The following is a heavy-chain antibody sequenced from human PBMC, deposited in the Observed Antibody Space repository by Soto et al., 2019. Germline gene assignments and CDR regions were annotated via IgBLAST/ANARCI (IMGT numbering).Heavy chain of an antibody. CDR3: AKGLVGYVFGVQDYYFGMDV. CDR2: ISYDGNNK. Sequence: QVQLVESGGGVVQPGRSLRLSCGASGFKFSTYGMHWVRQAPGKGLEWVAVISYDGNNKDYAGSVKGRFTISRDNSKNTSYLQMNSLRAEDTAVYYCAKGLVGYVFGVQDYYFGMDVWGQGTTVAVSS. CDR1: GFKFSTYG. J-gene: IGHJ6*02. D-gene: IGHD1-26*01. V-gene: IGHV3-30*18.